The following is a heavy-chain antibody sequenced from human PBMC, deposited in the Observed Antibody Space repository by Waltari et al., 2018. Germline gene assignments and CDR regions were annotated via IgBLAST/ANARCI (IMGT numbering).Heavy chain of an antibody. J-gene: IGHJ2*01. CDR2: IIHIFGTA. Sequence: QVQLVQSGAEVTKPGSSLKVSCKASGGTFSSYAISCVRQAHGQGLEWMGRIIHIFGTANYAQKFQGRVTITADKSTSTAYMELSSLRSEDTAVYYCARWRELGDWYFDLWGRGTLVTVSS. D-gene: IGHD1-26*01. CDR3: ARWRELGDWYFDL. V-gene: IGHV1-69*08. CDR1: GGTFSSYA.